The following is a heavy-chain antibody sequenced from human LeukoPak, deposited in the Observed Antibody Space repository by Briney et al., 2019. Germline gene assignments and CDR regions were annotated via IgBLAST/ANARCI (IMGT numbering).Heavy chain of an antibody. CDR1: GFTFSSYA. V-gene: IGHV3-48*02. CDR3: AREVAVAGYKDY. J-gene: IGHJ4*02. D-gene: IGHD6-19*01. Sequence: GGSLRLSCAASGFTFSSYAMSWVRQAPGKGLEWVSAISSSSSTIYYADSVKGRFTISRDNAKNSLYLQMNSLRDEDTAVYYCAREVAVAGYKDYWGQGTLVTVSS. CDR2: ISSSSSTI.